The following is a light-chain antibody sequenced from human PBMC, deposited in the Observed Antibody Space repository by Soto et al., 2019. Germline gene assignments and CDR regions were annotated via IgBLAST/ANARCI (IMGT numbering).Light chain of an antibody. CDR1: QSVSSSY. Sequence: SVLTQSPAPLSFSPGERATLSCRASQSVSSSYLAWYQQKPGLAPRLLIYDASSRATGIPDRFSGSGSGTDFTLTISRLEPEDFAVYYCQQYGSSPLTFGGGTKVDI. V-gene: IGKV3D-20*01. CDR2: DAS. CDR3: QQYGSSPLT. J-gene: IGKJ4*01.